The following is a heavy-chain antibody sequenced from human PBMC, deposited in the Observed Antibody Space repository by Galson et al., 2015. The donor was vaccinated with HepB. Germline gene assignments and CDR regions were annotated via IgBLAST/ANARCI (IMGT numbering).Heavy chain of an antibody. CDR2: IKSKTDGGIT. V-gene: IGHV3-15*01. J-gene: IGHJ4*02. CDR3: TTDGEKPPLRGKHCSSTSCYGEDY. D-gene: IGHD2-2*01. CDR1: GFTFSNAW. Sequence: SLRLSCAASGFTFSNAWMSWVRQAPGKGLEWVGRIKSKTDGGITDYAAPVKGRFTISRDDSKNTLYLQMNSLKTEDTAVYYCTTDGEKPPLRGKHCSSTSCYGEDYWGQGTLVTVSS.